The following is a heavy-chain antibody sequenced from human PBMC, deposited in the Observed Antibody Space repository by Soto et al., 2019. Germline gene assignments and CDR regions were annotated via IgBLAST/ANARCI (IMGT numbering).Heavy chain of an antibody. CDR3: ARDGREASGMDV. J-gene: IGHJ6*02. CDR1: GGSISSHY. Sequence: SETLSLTCTVSGGSISSHYWSWVRRAPGKGLEWIGHTYYRGSTSYNPSLRSRSTISVDTSNNQFSLKLNSVTTADTAVYYCARDGREASGMDVWGQGTKVTVSS. CDR2: TYYRGST. V-gene: IGHV4-59*11. D-gene: IGHD1-26*01.